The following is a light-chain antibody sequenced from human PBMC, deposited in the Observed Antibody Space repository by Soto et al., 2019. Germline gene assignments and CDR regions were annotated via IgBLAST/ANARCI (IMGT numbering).Light chain of an antibody. CDR2: GAS. V-gene: IGKV3-20*01. CDR1: QSVSSDY. CDR3: QQYGRP. J-gene: IGKJ1*01. Sequence: ETVSTQSPGTLSLSPGERATLSCRASQSVSSDYLAWYQHKPGQAPRLLIHGASSRATGIPDRFSGSGSGTDFTLTISRLEPEDFGVYYCQQYGRPFGQGTKVDIK.